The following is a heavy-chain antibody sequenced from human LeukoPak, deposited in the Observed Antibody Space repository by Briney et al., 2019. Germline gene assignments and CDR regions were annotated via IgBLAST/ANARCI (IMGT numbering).Heavy chain of an antibody. D-gene: IGHD5-18*01. CDR3: ARDSVDTAKPRY. J-gene: IGHJ4*02. CDR2: INAGNGNT. V-gene: IGHV1-3*01. Sequence: GASVKVSCKASGYTFTSYAMHWVRQAPGQRLEWMGWINAGNGNTKYSQKFQGRVTITRDTSASTAYMELSSLRSEDTAVYYCARDSVDTAKPRYWGQGTLVTVSS. CDR1: GYTFTSYA.